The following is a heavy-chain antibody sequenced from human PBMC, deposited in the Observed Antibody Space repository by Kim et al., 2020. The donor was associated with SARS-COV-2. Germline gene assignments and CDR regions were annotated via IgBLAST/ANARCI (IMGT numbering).Heavy chain of an antibody. V-gene: IGHV1-69*13. Sequence: SVKVSCKASGGTFSSYAISWVRQAPGQGLEWMGGIIPIFGTANYAQKFQGRVTITADESTNTAYMELSSLRSEDTAVYYCAREYYDILTGYYRHKNYYYYGMDVWGQGTTVTVSS. CDR1: GGTFSSYA. J-gene: IGHJ6*02. CDR2: IIPIFGTA. D-gene: IGHD3-9*01. CDR3: AREYYDILTGYYRHKNYYYYGMDV.